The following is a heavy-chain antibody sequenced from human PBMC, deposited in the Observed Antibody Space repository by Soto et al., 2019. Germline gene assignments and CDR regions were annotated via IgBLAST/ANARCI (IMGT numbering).Heavy chain of an antibody. CDR2: IYSAGST. CDR3: ARAREQEYSSAIFFDI. V-gene: IGHV3-53*01. Sequence: GRSLRLSCAASGLTVSSRYMSWVRQAPGKGLQWVSVIYSAGSTYYANSVKGRFTISRDISTNMVYLQMSSLTDEDTAVYYCARAREQEYSSAIFFDIWGQGALVTGSS. J-gene: IGHJ4*02. D-gene: IGHD5-18*01. CDR1: GLTVSSRY.